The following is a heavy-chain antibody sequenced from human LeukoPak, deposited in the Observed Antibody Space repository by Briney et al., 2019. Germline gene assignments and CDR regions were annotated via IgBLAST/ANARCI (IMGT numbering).Heavy chain of an antibody. CDR3: ARAEYYYDSSGYYSAY. CDR2: IIPIFGTA. D-gene: IGHD3-22*01. CDR1: GGTFSSYA. V-gene: IGHV1-69*06. Sequence: GASVKVSCKASGGTFSSYAISWVRQARGQGLEWMGGIIPIFGTANYAQKFQGRVTITADKSTSTAYMELSSLRSEDTAVYYCARAEYYYDSSGYYSAYWGQGTLVTVSS. J-gene: IGHJ4*02.